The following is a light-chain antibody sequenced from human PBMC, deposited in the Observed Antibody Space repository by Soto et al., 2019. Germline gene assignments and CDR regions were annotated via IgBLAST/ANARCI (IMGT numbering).Light chain of an antibody. CDR3: QQYNNWPPWT. CDR1: QSVSSD. V-gene: IGKV3-15*01. J-gene: IGKJ1*01. CDR2: GAS. Sequence: IVLTQSPATLSLSPWERATLSCRASQSVSSDLAWYQQKPGQAPRLLIYGASTRATGIPARFSGSGSGTEFTLTISSLQSEDFAVYYCQQYNNWPPWTFGQGTKVDIK.